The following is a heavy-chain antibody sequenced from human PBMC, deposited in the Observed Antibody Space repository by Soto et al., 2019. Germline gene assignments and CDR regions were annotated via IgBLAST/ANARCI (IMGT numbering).Heavy chain of an antibody. D-gene: IGHD5-12*01. CDR3: VKSRGGNNFDFFD. CDR2: IRGNGDPP. CDR1: GFTFISYA. Sequence: PGGSLRLSCSASGFTFISYAMHFFHHSPGKGLEYVSGIRGNGDPPFYADSVKGRFTISRDNSKNTLYLQMSSLGADDTAVYYCVKSRGGNNFDFFDWGQGALVTVSS. V-gene: IGHV3-64D*06. J-gene: IGHJ4*02.